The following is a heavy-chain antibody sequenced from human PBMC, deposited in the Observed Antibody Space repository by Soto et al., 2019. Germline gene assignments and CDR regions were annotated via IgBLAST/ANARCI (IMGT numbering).Heavy chain of an antibody. Sequence: WGSLRLSCASSVFTFRNYAMSWVRQAPGKGLEWVSAMSGSGGSTYYADSVKGRFTISRDNSKNTLYLQMNSLRAEDTAVYYCASMRSGYYLGWFDSWGQGTMVTVSS. CDR3: ASMRSGYYLGWFDS. CDR1: VFTFRNYA. J-gene: IGHJ5*01. V-gene: IGHV3-23*01. CDR2: MSGSGGST. D-gene: IGHD3-3*01.